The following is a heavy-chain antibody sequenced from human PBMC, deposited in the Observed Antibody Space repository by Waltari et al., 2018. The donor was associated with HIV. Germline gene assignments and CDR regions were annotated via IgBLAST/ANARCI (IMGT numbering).Heavy chain of an antibody. D-gene: IGHD2-21*02. Sequence: EVQLVESGGGLVQPARSLRLPCPASGFHFDDSAIHWVRQAPGKGLEWVSGISWNSDTIGYADSVKGRFTISRDNAKNSLYLRMNSLRAEDTALYYCAKDSGSGDYGTVYYGMDVWGQGTTVTVSS. V-gene: IGHV3-9*01. CDR2: ISWNSDTI. CDR1: GFHFDDSA. J-gene: IGHJ6*02. CDR3: AKDSGSGDYGTVYYGMDV.